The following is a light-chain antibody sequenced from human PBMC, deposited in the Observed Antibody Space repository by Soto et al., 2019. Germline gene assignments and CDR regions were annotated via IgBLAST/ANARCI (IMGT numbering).Light chain of an antibody. Sequence: QSALTQPPSVSGAPGQRVTISCTGSSSNIGAGYDLHWYQQLPGTAPKLLIYGNSNRPSGVPDRFSGSKSGTSASLAITGLQAEDEADYYCQSYDSSLNTVVFGGGTKLTVL. CDR3: QSYDSSLNTVV. CDR2: GNS. J-gene: IGLJ2*01. CDR1: SSNIGAGYD. V-gene: IGLV1-40*01.